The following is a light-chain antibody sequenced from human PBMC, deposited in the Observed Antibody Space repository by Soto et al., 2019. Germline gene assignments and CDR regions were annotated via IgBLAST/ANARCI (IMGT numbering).Light chain of an antibody. Sequence: QSALTQPASVSGSPGQSIAISCTGTSSDVGGYDYVSWYQQHPDKAPKLMIYEVTQRPSGVSNRFSGSKSGNTASLTISGLQPEDEADYYCSSHTSGNTRVFGSRTKLTVL. CDR2: EVT. V-gene: IGLV2-14*01. CDR1: SSDVGGYDY. CDR3: SSHTSGNTRV. J-gene: IGLJ1*01.